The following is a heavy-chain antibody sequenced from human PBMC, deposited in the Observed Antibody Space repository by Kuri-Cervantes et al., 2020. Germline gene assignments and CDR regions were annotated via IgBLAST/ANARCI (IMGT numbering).Heavy chain of an antibody. CDR3: ATVPRYDILTGYNWTDY. CDR2: ISPYTGDI. CDR1: GYTFSSYG. Sequence: ASVKVSCKTSGYTFSSYGVIWVRQAPGQGLEWMGWISPYTGDIKYAQNFQGRVTITTDESTSTAYMELSSLRSEDTAVYYCATVPRYDILTGYNWTDYWGQGTLVTVSS. J-gene: IGHJ4*02. V-gene: IGHV1-18*01. D-gene: IGHD3-9*01.